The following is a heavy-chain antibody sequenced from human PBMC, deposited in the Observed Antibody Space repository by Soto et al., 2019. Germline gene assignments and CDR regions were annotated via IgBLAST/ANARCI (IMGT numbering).Heavy chain of an antibody. Sequence: ASVRVSCKAAGYPFTSYSMHWVREAPGHRLEWMGWINAGNGNTKYSQKFQGRVTITRDTSASTAYMELSSLRSEDTAVYYCARDQGPAIAVTCQHDYRGQGTRIIVSS. J-gene: IGHJ4*02. CDR3: ARDQGPAIAVTCQHDY. V-gene: IGHV1-3*01. CDR2: INAGNGNT. D-gene: IGHD6-19*01. CDR1: GYPFTSYS.